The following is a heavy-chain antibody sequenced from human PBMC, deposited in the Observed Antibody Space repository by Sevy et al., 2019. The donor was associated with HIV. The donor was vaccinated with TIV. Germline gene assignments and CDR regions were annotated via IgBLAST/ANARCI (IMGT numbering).Heavy chain of an antibody. D-gene: IGHD1-26*01. CDR1: GFTFSSYG. CDR2: ISYDGSNK. V-gene: IGHV3-30*03. J-gene: IGHJ4*02. CDR3: AISGSFDY. Sequence: GGSLRLSCAASGFTFSSYGMHWVRQAPGKGLEWVAVISYDGSNKYYVDSVKGRFTISRDNSKNTLYLQMNSLRAEDTAVYYCAISGSFDYWGQGTLVTVSS.